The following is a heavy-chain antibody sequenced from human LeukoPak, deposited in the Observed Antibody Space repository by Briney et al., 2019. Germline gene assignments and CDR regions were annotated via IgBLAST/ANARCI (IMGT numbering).Heavy chain of an antibody. D-gene: IGHD5-18*01. CDR1: GFTFSNYE. J-gene: IGHJ4*02. Sequence: PGGSLRLSCAASGFTFSNYEFNWVRQAPGKGLEWVSYISSSGRNIYYADSVKGRFTISRDNAKNTLYLQMNSLRAEDTAVYYCASIPNLYTYGSHFDYWGQGTLVTVSS. CDR3: ASIPNLYTYGSHFDY. V-gene: IGHV3-48*03. CDR2: ISSSGRNI.